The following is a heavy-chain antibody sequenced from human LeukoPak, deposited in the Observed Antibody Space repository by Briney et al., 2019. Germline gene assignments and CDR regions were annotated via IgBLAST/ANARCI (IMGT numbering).Heavy chain of an antibody. CDR1: GGSISSYY. CDR3: ARVGATTPYYMDV. V-gene: IGHV4-4*08. J-gene: IGHJ6*03. CDR2: MYTSGST. Sequence: SETLSLTCTVSGGSISSYYWSWIRQPAGKGLEWIGHMYTSGSTNYNPSLKSRVTISVDTSKNQFSLKLSSVTAADTAVYYCARVGATTPYYMDVWGKGTTVTISS. D-gene: IGHD1-26*01.